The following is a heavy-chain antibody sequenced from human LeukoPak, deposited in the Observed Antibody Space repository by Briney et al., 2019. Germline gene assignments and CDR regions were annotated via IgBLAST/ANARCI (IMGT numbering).Heavy chain of an antibody. CDR1: GFTFSSYA. V-gene: IGHV3-23*01. D-gene: IGHD3-3*01. Sequence: GGSLRLSCAASGFTFSSYAMSWVRQAPGKGLEWVSAISGSGGSTYYADSVKGRFTISRDNSKNTLYLQMNSLRAEDTAVYYCATSYYGFWSGWSEFDYWGQGTLVTVSS. CDR3: ATSYYGFWSGWSEFDY. J-gene: IGHJ4*02. CDR2: ISGSGGST.